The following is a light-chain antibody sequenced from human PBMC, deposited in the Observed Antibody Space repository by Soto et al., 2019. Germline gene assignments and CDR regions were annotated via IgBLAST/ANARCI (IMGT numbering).Light chain of an antibody. V-gene: IGKV1-5*01. Sequence: DIQMTQSPSTLSASVGDRVTITCRASQSISSWLAWYQQKPGKAPKLLIYDASSLESGVPSRFSGSGSGTEFTLTISSLQPDDFATYYCQHYNSIGTFGQGTKVDLK. CDR1: QSISSW. CDR2: DAS. J-gene: IGKJ1*01. CDR3: QHYNSIGT.